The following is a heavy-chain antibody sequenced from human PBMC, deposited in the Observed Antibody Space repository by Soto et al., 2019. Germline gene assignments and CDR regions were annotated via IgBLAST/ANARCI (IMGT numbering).Heavy chain of an antibody. CDR3: ASSLYYDFWSGYYPFDYYYGMDV. CDR1: GDSVSSNSAA. D-gene: IGHD3-3*01. V-gene: IGHV6-1*01. Sequence: SQTLSLTCAISGDSVSSNSAAWNWIRQSPSRGLEWLGRTYYRSKWYNDYAVSVKSRITINPDTSKNQFSLQLNSVTPEDTAAYYCASSLYYDFWSGYYPFDYYYGMDVWGQGTTVTVSS. CDR2: TYYRSKWYN. J-gene: IGHJ6*02.